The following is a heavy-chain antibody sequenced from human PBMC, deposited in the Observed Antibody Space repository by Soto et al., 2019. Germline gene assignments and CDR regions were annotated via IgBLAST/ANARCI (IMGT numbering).Heavy chain of an antibody. Sequence: GASVKVSCKASGYTFTSYDINWVRQATGQGLEWMGWMNPNSGNTGYAQKYKGRVTMTRNTSISTAYMELSSLRSEDTAVYYCARGDYDFWSGYSRPYYYYGMDGWGQGTTVTVSS. CDR3: ARGDYDFWSGYSRPYYYYGMDG. V-gene: IGHV1-8*01. CDR2: MNPNSGNT. CDR1: GYTFTSYD. J-gene: IGHJ6*02. D-gene: IGHD3-3*01.